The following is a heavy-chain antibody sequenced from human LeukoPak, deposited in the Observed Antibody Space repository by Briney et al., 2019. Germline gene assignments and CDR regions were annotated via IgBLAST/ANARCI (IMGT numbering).Heavy chain of an antibody. J-gene: IGHJ4*02. CDR2: IRGDGYDT. V-gene: IGHV3-74*01. CDR3: ASDRVLGSGSLDN. Sequence: GGSLRLSCAASGFSFSDFWMHWVRQTPGKGLVWVSRIRGDGYDTDYADSVEGRFTISRDNARHTLYLQMNSLRADDTAVYYCASDRVLGSGSLDNWGQGTLVTVSS. D-gene: IGHD3-10*01. CDR1: GFSFSDFW.